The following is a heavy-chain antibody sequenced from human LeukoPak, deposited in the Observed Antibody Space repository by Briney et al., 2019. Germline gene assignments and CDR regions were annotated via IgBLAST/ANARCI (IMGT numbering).Heavy chain of an antibody. CDR3: AREGEATVVAFDY. V-gene: IGHV3-20*04. CDR2: INWNGGST. CDR1: GFTVSSNS. Sequence: GGSLRLSCTVSGFTVSSNSMSWVRQAPGKGLEWVSGINWNGGSTGYADSVKGRFTISRDNAKNSLYLQMNSLRAEDTALYYCAREGEATVVAFDYWGQGTLVTVSS. D-gene: IGHD4-23*01. J-gene: IGHJ4*02.